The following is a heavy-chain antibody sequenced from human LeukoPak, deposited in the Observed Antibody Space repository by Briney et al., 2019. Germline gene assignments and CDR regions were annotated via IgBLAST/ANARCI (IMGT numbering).Heavy chain of an antibody. CDR2: ISSSGSAI. CDR1: GFTFSSYE. Sequence: GGSLRLSCAASGFTFSSYEMNWVRQAPGKGLEWVSYISSSGSAIYYADSVKGRFTISRDNAKNSLYLQMNSLRAEDTAVYYCARDGGGQQLIVFGYWGQGTLVTVSS. J-gene: IGHJ4*02. V-gene: IGHV3-48*03. D-gene: IGHD6-13*01. CDR3: ARDGGGQQLIVFGY.